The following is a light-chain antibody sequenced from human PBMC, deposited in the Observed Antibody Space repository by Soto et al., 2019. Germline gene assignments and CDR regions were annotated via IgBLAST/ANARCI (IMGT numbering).Light chain of an antibody. Sequence: QSALTQPPSASGSPGQSVTISCTGTKNDIGVYDFVSWYQHHPGKAPRLIIYEVVRRPSGVPDRFSGSKSGNTASLTVSGLQAADEADYFCKSHAGSNTYVFGSGTTVTVL. CDR1: KNDIGVYDF. J-gene: IGLJ1*01. CDR3: KSHAGSNTYV. V-gene: IGLV2-8*01. CDR2: EVV.